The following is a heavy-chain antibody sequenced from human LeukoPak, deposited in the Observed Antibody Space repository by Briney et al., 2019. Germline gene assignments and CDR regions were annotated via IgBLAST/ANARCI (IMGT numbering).Heavy chain of an antibody. J-gene: IGHJ3*02. CDR3: ARDRMEEGSAFDI. CDR2: IWYDGSNK. CDR1: GFTFSSYG. V-gene: IGHV3-33*01. Sequence: GGSLRLSCAASGFTFSSYGMHWVRQAPGKGLEWVAVIWYDGSNKYYADSVKGRFTISRDNSKNTLYLQMNSLRAEDTAVYYCARDRMEEGSAFDIWGQGTMVTVSS. D-gene: IGHD3-10*01.